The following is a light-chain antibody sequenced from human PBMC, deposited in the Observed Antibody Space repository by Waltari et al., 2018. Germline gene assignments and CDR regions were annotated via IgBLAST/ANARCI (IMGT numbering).Light chain of an antibody. CDR1: SDDIGTYNF. V-gene: IGLV2-14*03. Sequence: QPPLTQPASVSGSVGQSITISCTGTSDDIGTYNFVSWYQQYPGKAPKSIIYDVFLRPSAISHRISGSKSGNTPPLIISGLQEKDKAVYHCSSYTSSGTRVFGIGTTVTDL. J-gene: IGLJ1*01. CDR2: DVF. CDR3: SSYTSSGTRV.